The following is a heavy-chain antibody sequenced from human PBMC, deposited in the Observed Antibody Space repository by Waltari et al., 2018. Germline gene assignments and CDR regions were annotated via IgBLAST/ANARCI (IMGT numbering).Heavy chain of an antibody. CDR2: ISSDGNTK. CDR1: GFPFRSYA. V-gene: IGHV3-30*04. D-gene: IGHD3-3*01. CDR3: ASLRISIFGVVYYFDS. J-gene: IGHJ4*02. Sequence: QVQLMESGGGVVQPGRSLRLSCAASGFPFRSYAMHWVRQAPGKGLEWVAVISSDGNTKKYADSLKGRFTISRDNSKNTLYLQMDSLRPEDTALYYCASLRISIFGVVYYFDSWGQGALVTVSS.